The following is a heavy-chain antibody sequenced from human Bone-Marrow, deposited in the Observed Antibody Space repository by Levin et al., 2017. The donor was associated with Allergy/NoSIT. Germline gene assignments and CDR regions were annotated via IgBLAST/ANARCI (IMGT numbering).Heavy chain of an antibody. Sequence: PSETLSLICTVSGGSIRTTDYYWGWIRQPPGKGLEWIGSLFYSGIAHSNPSLMSRVTLSVDTSMNQFSLKMRSVTAADTAIYYCVRSPLNKYGDYVGFDNWGLGNLVTVSS. CDR2: LFYSGIA. D-gene: IGHD4-17*01. V-gene: IGHV4-39*01. CDR3: VRSPLNKYGDYVGFDN. CDR1: GGSIRTTDYY. J-gene: IGHJ4*02.